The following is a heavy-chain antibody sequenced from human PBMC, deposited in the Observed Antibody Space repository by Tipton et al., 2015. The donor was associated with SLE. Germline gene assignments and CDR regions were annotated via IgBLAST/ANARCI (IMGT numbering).Heavy chain of an antibody. CDR2: LKPDGSEQ. D-gene: IGHD1-26*01. CDR3: ARNRGYFALDY. CDR1: GFTFSTYW. V-gene: IGHV3-7*01. Sequence: SLRLSCAASGFTFSTYWMDWVRQAPGKGLEWVGNLKPDGSEQYYADSVEGRFTISRDNAKNSLYLQMNSLRAEDTAIYFCARNRGYFALDYWGRGVLVSVSS. J-gene: IGHJ4*02.